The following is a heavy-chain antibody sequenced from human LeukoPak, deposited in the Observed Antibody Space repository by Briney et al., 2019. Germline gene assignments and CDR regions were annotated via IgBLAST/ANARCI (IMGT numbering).Heavy chain of an antibody. J-gene: IGHJ5*02. D-gene: IGHD6-6*01. CDR3: ARHSAYSSSSGLNL. V-gene: IGHV4-34*01. CDR2: INHSGST. CDR1: GFTFSYYT. Sequence: GSLRLSCAASGFTFSYYTMSWVRQSPGKGLEWIGEINHSGSTNYNPSLKSRVIISLDTSKNQFSLKLSSLTAADTAVFYCARHSAYSSSSGLNLWGQGTLVTVAS.